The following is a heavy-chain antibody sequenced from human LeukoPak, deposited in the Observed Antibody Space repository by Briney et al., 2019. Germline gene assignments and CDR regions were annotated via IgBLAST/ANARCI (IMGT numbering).Heavy chain of an antibody. CDR1: GYTFTNYY. D-gene: IGHD1-26*01. Sequence: ASVKVSCKASGYTFTNYYMHWIRQAPGQGLEWMGIINPSGGTTSYAEKFQGRLTMTRDMSTSIVYMELSSLRSEDTAVYYCARGGGTYLTDYWGQGTLVTVSS. V-gene: IGHV1-46*01. CDR2: INPSGGTT. CDR3: ARGGGTYLTDY. J-gene: IGHJ4*02.